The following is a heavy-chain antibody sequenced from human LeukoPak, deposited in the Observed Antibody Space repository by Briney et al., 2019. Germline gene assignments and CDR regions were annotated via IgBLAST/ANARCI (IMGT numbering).Heavy chain of an antibody. Sequence: ASVKVSCKASGYTFTGYYMHWVRQAPGQGLEWMGWINPSSGRTNYAQNFQDRVAMTRDTSISTAYMELSSLRSDDTAVYYCARVLVVGATCGDYWGQGTLVTVSS. CDR2: INPSSGRT. CDR3: ARVLVVGATCGDY. D-gene: IGHD1-26*01. V-gene: IGHV1-2*02. J-gene: IGHJ4*02. CDR1: GYTFTGYY.